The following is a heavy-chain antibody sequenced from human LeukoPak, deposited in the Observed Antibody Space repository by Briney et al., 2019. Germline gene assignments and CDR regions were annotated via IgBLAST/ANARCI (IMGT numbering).Heavy chain of an antibody. J-gene: IGHJ6*03. CDR3: ARALSSSWLYYYYYMDV. CDR2: IIPIFGTA. CDR1: GGTFSSYA. V-gene: IGHV1-69*06. D-gene: IGHD6-13*01. Sequence: SVKVSCKASGGTFSSYAISWVRQAPGQGLEWMGGIIPIFGTANYAQKFQGRVTITADRSTSTAYMELSSLRSEDTAVYYCARALSSSWLYYYYYMDVWGKGTTVTVSS.